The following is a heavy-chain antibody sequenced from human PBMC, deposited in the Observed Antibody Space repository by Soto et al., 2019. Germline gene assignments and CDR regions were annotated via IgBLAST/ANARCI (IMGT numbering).Heavy chain of an antibody. CDR2: IYYSGST. J-gene: IGHJ4*02. V-gene: IGHV4-59*08. CDR3: ARGKMATMYYFDY. Sequence: SETLSLTCTVSGGSISSYYWSWIRQPPGKGLEWIGYIYYSGSTNYNPSLKSRVTISVDTSKNQFSLKLSSVTAADTAVYYCARGKMATMYYFDYWGQGTLVTVSS. D-gene: IGHD5-12*01. CDR1: GGSISSYY.